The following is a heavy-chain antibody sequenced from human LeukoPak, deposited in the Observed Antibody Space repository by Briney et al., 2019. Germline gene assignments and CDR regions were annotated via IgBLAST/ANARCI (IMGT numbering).Heavy chain of an antibody. CDR1: VTLSDYA. D-gene: IGHD3-22*01. CDR3: AKAGDTTGYYPAYYYYMDV. V-gene: IGHV3-33*06. J-gene: IGHJ6*03. Sequence: GGSLRLSCVASVTLSDYAMHWVRQAPGKGLEGVAVIWYDGSNKYYADSVGGRFTISRDNSKNTLYLQMNSLRAEDTAVYYCAKAGDTTGYYPAYYYYMDVWGKGTTVTVSS. CDR2: IWYDGSNK.